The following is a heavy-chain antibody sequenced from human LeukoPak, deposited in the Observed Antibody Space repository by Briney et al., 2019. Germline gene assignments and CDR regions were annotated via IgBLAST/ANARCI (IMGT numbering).Heavy chain of an antibody. J-gene: IGHJ4*02. CDR3: ARERGEGRTRNFDY. V-gene: IGHV3-30-3*01. CDR2: ISYDGSIQ. Sequence: QPGRSLRLSCAASGFTFSSYFVHWVRQAPGKGLDWVTTISYDGSIQYYSDSVKGRFTISRDNSKNTLYLQMNSLKPEDTAMYYCARERGEGRTRNFDYWGQGTPVTVSS. CDR1: GFTFSSYF. D-gene: IGHD3-16*01.